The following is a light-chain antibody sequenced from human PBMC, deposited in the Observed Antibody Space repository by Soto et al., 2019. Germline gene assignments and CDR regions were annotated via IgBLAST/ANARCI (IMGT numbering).Light chain of an antibody. CDR2: YDD. V-gene: IGLV1-36*01. J-gene: IGLJ2*01. Sequence: QSVLTQPPSVSGAPRQRVTISCSGSSSNIGNNAVNWYQQLPGKAPKLLIYYDDLVPSGVSDRFSGSKSGTSASLAISGLQSEDEADYYCAAWDDSLNAVVFGGGTKVNVL. CDR3: AAWDDSLNAVV. CDR1: SSNIGNNA.